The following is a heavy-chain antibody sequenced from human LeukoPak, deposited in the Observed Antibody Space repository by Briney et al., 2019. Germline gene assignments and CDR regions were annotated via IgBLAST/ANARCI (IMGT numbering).Heavy chain of an antibody. CDR3: TTSSSWLNDY. V-gene: IGHV3-15*01. Sequence: GGSLRLSCVASGFTFNHAWMSWVRQAPGKGLEWVGRIKSKTDGGTTDYAAPVKGRFAISRDDSKNTLYLQMNSLKTEDTAVYYCTTSSSWLNDYWGQGTLVTVSS. CDR2: IKSKTDGGTT. J-gene: IGHJ4*02. CDR1: GFTFNHAW. D-gene: IGHD6-13*01.